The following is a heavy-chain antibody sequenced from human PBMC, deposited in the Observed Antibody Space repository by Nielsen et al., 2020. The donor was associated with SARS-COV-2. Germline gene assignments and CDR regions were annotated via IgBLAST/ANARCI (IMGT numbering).Heavy chain of an antibody. D-gene: IGHD1-26*01. CDR3: ARIRGSYDAFDI. J-gene: IGHJ3*02. CDR1: GGSISSSSYY. V-gene: IGHV4-39*01. Sequence: GSLRLSCTVSGGSISSSSYYWGWIRQPPGKGLEWIGSIYYSGSTYYNPSLKSRVTISVDTSKNQFPLKLSSVTAADTAVYYCARIRGSYDAFDIWGQGTMVTVSS. CDR2: IYYSGST.